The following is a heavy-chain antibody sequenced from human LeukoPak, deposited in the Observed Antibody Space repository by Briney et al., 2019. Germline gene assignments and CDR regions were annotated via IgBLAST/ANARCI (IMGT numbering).Heavy chain of an antibody. J-gene: IGHJ4*02. CDR1: GFTFSDYY. D-gene: IGHD3-3*01. CDR3: ARDRVTIFGVVTDY. Sequence: GGSLRLSCAASGFTFSDYYMSWIRQAPGKGLEGVAYISSRCSTIYYADSVKGRFTISRDNAKKSLYLQMNSLRAEDAAVYYCARDRVTIFGVVTDYWGQGTLVTVSS. V-gene: IGHV3-11*01. CDR2: ISSRCSTI.